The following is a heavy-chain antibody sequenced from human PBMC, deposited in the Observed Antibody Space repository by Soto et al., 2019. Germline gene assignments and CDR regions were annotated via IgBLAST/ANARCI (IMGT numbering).Heavy chain of an antibody. V-gene: IGHV4-39*01. CDR3: ARLPLGHVFDY. CDR1: GGSISSSSYY. Sequence: SETLSLTCTVSGGSISSSSYYWGWIRQPPGKGLEWIGSIYYSGSTHYNPSLKSRVTISVDTSKNQFSLKLSSVTAADTAVYYCARLPLGHVFDYWGQGTLVTVSS. CDR2: IYYSGST. D-gene: IGHD7-27*01. J-gene: IGHJ4*02.